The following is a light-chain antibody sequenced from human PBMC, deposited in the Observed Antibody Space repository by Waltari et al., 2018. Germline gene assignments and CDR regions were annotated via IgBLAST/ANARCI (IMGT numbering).Light chain of an antibody. J-gene: IGLJ3*02. CDR2: EVS. V-gene: IGLV2-23*02. CDR3: CSYAGSSSSTV. Sequence: QSALTQPASVSGSPGQSITISCTGTTSNIGDNNLVSWYQQHPGKAPTVIIYEVSKRPSGVSNRFSGSKSDNTASLTIAGVQAEDEADYYCCSYAGSSSSTVFGGGTKVTVL. CDR1: TSNIGDNNL.